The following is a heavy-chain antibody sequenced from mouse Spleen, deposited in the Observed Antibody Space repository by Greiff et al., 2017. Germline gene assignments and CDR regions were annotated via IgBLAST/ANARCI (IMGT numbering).Heavy chain of an antibody. CDR1: GYTFTDYE. D-gene: IGHD2-14*01. V-gene: IGHV1-15*01. J-gene: IGHJ4*01. CDR3: TRWDYRYAGLYYYAMDY. Sequence: QVHVKQSGAELVRPGASVTLSCKASGYTFTDYEMHWVKQTPVHGLEWIGAIDPETGGTAYNQKFKGKAILTADKSSSTAYMELRSLTSEDSAVYYCTRWDYRYAGLYYYAMDYWGQGTSVTVSS. CDR2: IDPETGGT.